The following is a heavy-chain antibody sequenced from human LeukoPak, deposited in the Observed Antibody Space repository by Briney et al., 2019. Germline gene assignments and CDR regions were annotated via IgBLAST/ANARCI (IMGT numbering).Heavy chain of an antibody. CDR1: GFTFSSYA. CDR3: AKEHDSSGYADY. Sequence: GVSLRLSCAVSGFTFSSYAVSWVRQAPGKGLEWVSGISGSGGTTYYADSGKGRFTISRYNSKNTLDLQMNSLRAEDTAVFYCAKEHDSSGYADYWGQGTLVTVSS. CDR2: ISGSGGTT. J-gene: IGHJ4*02. D-gene: IGHD3-22*01. V-gene: IGHV3-23*01.